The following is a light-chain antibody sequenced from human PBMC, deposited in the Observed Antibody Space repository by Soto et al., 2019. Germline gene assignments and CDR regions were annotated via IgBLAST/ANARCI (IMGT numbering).Light chain of an antibody. V-gene: IGLV2-8*01. Sequence: QSALTQPPSASGSPGQSVTISCTGTSSDVGGYNYVSRYQQYPGKAPKLMIYETNKRPSGVPDRFSGSRSGKTASASLTVSGLQAEDEADYYCSSYEGTSNSLVFGPGTKLTVL. J-gene: IGLJ1*01. CDR2: ETN. CDR3: SSYEGTSNSLV. CDR1: SSDVGGYNY.